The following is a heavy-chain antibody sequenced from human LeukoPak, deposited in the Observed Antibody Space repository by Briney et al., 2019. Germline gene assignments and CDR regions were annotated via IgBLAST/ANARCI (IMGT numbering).Heavy chain of an antibody. CDR3: ASNLYASGGYFAY. Sequence: SETLSLTCAVSGGSISSSNWWSWVRQPPGKGLEWIGEIYHSGSTNYNPSLKSRVTISVDKSKNQFSLKLSSVTAADTAVYYCASNLYASGGYFAYWGQGILVTVSA. CDR2: IYHSGST. CDR1: GGSISSSNW. J-gene: IGHJ4*02. D-gene: IGHD3-10*01. V-gene: IGHV4-4*02.